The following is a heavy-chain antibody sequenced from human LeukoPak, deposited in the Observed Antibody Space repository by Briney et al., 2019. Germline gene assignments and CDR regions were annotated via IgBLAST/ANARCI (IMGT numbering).Heavy chain of an antibody. CDR1: DFTFSDSA. CDR3: TRLRSDTTGGYYYFMDV. J-gene: IGHJ6*03. CDR2: IRSKANGYAT. D-gene: IGHD1-1*01. V-gene: IGHV3-73*01. Sequence: GGSLRLSCAASDFTFSDSAIHWVRQAPGKGLEWVGRIRSKANGYATSYGASAKGRLTISRDDSKNTADLQMNDLRTEDTAVCYCTRLRSDTTGGYYYFMDVWGKGTTVIVSS.